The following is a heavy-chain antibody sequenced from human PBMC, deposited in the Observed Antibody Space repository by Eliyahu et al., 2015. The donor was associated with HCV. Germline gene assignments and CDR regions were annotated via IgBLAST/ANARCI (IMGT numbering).Heavy chain of an antibody. J-gene: IGHJ4*02. CDR3: TTDDYSVY. CDR1: GFTFSNAW. V-gene: IGHV3-15*01. Sequence: EVQLVESGGGLVNPGGSLRLSCAXSGFTFSNAWMSWVRQAPGKGLEWVGRIKSKADGGTIDYAAPVKGRFTISRDDSRNTLFLHMNSLKTEDTAVYYCTTDDYSVYWGQGTLVTVSS. CDR2: IKSKADGGTI.